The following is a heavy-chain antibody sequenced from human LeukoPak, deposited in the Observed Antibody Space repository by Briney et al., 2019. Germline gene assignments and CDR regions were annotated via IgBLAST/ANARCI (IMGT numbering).Heavy chain of an antibody. V-gene: IGHV4-34*01. D-gene: IGHD3-10*01. CDR2: INHSGST. J-gene: IGHJ4*02. CDR1: GGSFSGYY. Sequence: SETLSLTCAVYGGSFSGYYWSWIRQPPGKGLEWIGEINHSGSTNHNPSLKSRVTISVDTSKNQFSLKLSSVTAADTAVYYCARHLRGARAFDYWGQGTLVTVSS. CDR3: ARHLRGARAFDY.